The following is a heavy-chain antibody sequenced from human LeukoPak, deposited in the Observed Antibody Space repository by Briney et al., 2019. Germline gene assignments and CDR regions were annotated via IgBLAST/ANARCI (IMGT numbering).Heavy chain of an antibody. CDR1: GGTFSNYA. CDR2: IIPIFGTA. J-gene: IGHJ5*02. V-gene: IGHV1-69*06. D-gene: IGHD4-17*01. Sequence: GASVKVSCKASGGTFSNYAISWVRQAPGQGLEWMGGIIPIFGTANYAQKFRGRVTITADKSTSTAYMELSSLRSEDTAVYYCAREIGGVGDYHKTAWFDPWGQGTLVTVPS. CDR3: AREIGGVGDYHKTAWFDP.